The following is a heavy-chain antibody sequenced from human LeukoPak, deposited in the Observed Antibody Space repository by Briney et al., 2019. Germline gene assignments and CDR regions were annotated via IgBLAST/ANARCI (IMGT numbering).Heavy chain of an antibody. J-gene: IGHJ6*03. V-gene: IGHV4-59*01. D-gene: IGHD2-15*01. Sequence: SETLSLTCTVSGGSISSYYWSWIRQPPGKGLEWIGYIYYSGSTNYNPSLKSRVTISVDTSKNQFSLKLSSVTAADTAVYYCASLGSGGNHYYYYMDVWGKGTTVTVSS. CDR3: ASLGSGGNHYYYYMDV. CDR2: IYYSGST. CDR1: GGSISSYY.